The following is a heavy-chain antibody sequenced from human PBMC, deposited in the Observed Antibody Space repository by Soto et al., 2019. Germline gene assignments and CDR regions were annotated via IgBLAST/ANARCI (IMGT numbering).Heavy chain of an antibody. CDR2: IYSGGST. D-gene: IGHD6-13*01. Sequence: GGSLRLSCAASGFTVSSNYMSWVRQAPGKGLEWVSVIYSGGSTYYADSVKGRFTISRDNSKNTLYLQMNSLRAEDTAVYYCARAPSPATINIAAAGTDAFDIWGQGTMVTVSS. CDR1: GFTVSSNY. CDR3: ARAPSPATINIAAAGTDAFDI. J-gene: IGHJ3*02. V-gene: IGHV3-53*01.